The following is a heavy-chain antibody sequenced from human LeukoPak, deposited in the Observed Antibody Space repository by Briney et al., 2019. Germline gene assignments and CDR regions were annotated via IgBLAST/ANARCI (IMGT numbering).Heavy chain of an antibody. CDR1: GYTFTSSG. D-gene: IGHD2-2*02. V-gene: IGHV1-18*01. CDR3: ARDRGSGYCSSTSCYKPYNWFDP. Sequence: GASVKVSCKASGYTFTSSGISWVRQAPGQGLEWMGWISAYNGNTNYAQKLQGRVTMTTDTSTSTAYMELRSLRSDDTAVYYCARDRGSGYCSSTSCYKPYNWFDPWGQGTLVTVSS. J-gene: IGHJ5*02. CDR2: ISAYNGNT.